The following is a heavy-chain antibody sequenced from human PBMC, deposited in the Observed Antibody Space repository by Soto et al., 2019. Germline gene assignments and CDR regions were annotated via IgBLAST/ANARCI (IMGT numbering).Heavy chain of an antibody. CDR3: ARAVGSTLY. CDR2: SGSGGRT. D-gene: IGHD2-2*03. Sequence: GGSLRLSCTASGFTLSSYAMAWVRQATGKGLEWVSASGSGGRTYYADSAKGRFIVSRDNSRSTVFLQMNSLRVGDTAMYYCARAVGSTLYWGQGTPVTVYS. J-gene: IGHJ4*02. CDR1: GFTLSSYA. V-gene: IGHV3-23*01.